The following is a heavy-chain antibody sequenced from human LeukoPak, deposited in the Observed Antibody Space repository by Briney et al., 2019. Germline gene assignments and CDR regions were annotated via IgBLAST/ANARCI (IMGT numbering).Heavy chain of an antibody. CDR1: GGSISSSSYS. CDR3: ARDYGAQLE. V-gene: IGHV4-39*01. Sequence: PSETLSPTCTVSGGSISSSSYSWGWIRQPPGKGLEWIGSIYYSGSTYYNPSLKSRVTISVDTSKNQFSLKLSSVTAADTAVYYCARDYGAQLEWGQGTLVTVSS. D-gene: IGHD4-17*01. J-gene: IGHJ4*02. CDR2: IYYSGST.